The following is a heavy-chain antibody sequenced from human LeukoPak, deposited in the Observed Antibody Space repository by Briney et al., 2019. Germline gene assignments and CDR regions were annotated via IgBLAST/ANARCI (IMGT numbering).Heavy chain of an antibody. CDR1: GFTFSTYS. CDR2: ISGSGGST. CDR3: AKGTEYSSSSGNYFDY. Sequence: GGSLRLSCAASGFTFSTYSMHWVRQAPGKGLEWVSAISGSGGSTYYADSVKGRFTISRDNSKNTLYLQMNSLRAEDTAVYYCAKGTEYSSSSGNYFDYWGQGTLVTVSS. V-gene: IGHV3-23*01. D-gene: IGHD6-6*01. J-gene: IGHJ4*02.